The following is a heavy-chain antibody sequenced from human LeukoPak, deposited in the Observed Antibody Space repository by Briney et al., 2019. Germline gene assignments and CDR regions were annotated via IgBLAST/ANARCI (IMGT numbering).Heavy chain of an antibody. CDR1: GFTFSRNW. Sequence: GRSLRLSCAASGFTFSRNWMHWVRQGPGKGLVWVSRIDNDGSSTTYADSVKGRFTISRDNAKNTVYLQMNSLRAEDTGVYCCARHPIVIVPPAMANYYYGMDVWGQGTTVTVSS. CDR2: IDNDGSST. V-gene: IGHV3-74*01. CDR3: ARHPIVIVPPAMANYYYGMDV. J-gene: IGHJ6*02. D-gene: IGHD2-2*01.